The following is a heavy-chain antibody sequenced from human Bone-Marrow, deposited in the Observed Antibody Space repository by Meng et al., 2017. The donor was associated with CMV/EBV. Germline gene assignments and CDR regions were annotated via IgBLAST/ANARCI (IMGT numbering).Heavy chain of an antibody. Sequence: GSLRLSCAVYGGSFSGYYWSWIRRPPGKGLAWIGEINHTGSTNYNPSVKSRVTMSVDRSKNQFSLKLTSVTAADTAVYYCAGCPDHGTLFGMLIMPADYHGLDAWGQGTPVTVSS. J-gene: IGHJ6*02. CDR3: AGCPDHGTLFGMLIMPADYHGLDA. CDR2: INHTGST. D-gene: IGHD2-8*01. CDR1: GGSFSGYY. V-gene: IGHV4-34*01.